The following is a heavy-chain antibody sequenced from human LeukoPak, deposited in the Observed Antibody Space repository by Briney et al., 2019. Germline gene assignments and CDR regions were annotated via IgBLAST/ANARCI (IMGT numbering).Heavy chain of an antibody. V-gene: IGHV4-34*01. J-gene: IGHJ6*03. CDR2: INHSGST. CDR1: GGSFSGYY. D-gene: IGHD6-6*01. CDR3: ASSIAARPYYYYYYMDV. Sequence: SETLSLTCAVYGGSFSGYYWSWIRQPPGKGLEWIGEINHSGSTNYNPSLKSRVTISVDTSKNQFSLKLSSVTAADTAVYYCASSIAARPYYYYYYMDVWGKRTTVTVSS.